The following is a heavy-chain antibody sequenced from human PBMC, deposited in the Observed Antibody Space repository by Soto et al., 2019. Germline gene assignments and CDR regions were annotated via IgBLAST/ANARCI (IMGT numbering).Heavy chain of an antibody. CDR2: MNPNSGNT. CDR1: GYTFTSYD. Sequence: ASAKVSCKASGYTFTSYDINWVRQATGQGLEWMGWMNPNSGNTGYAQKFQGRVTMTRNTSISTAYMELSSLRSEDTAVYYCARWGGDQYSYGDLLYFDYWGQGTLVTVSS. CDR3: ARWGGDQYSYGDLLYFDY. D-gene: IGHD5-18*01. J-gene: IGHJ4*02. V-gene: IGHV1-8*01.